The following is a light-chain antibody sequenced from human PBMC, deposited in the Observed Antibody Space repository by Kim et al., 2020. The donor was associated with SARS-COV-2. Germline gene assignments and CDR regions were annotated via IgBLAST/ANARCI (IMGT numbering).Light chain of an antibody. CDR1: KLGDKY. Sequence: SYELTQPPSVSVSPGQTASITCSGDKLGDKYACWYQQKPGQSPVLVIYQHSKRPSGIPERFSGSNSGNTATLTISGTQAMDEADYYCQAWDSSTVVFGGGTPLTVL. CDR2: QHS. CDR3: QAWDSSTVV. V-gene: IGLV3-1*01. J-gene: IGLJ2*01.